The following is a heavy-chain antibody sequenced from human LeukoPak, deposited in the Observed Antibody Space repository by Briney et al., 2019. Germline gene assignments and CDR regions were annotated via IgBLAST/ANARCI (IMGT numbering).Heavy chain of an antibody. CDR1: GFTFSSYA. Sequence: GGSLRLSCAASGFTFSSYAMHWVRQAPGKGLGWVAVISYDGSNKYYADSVKGRFTISRDNAKNSLYLQMNSLRVEDTALYYCARVRSVGGNPHAFNIWGQGTMVTVSS. CDR3: ARVRSVGGNPHAFNI. D-gene: IGHD4-23*01. J-gene: IGHJ3*02. V-gene: IGHV3-30-3*01. CDR2: ISYDGSNK.